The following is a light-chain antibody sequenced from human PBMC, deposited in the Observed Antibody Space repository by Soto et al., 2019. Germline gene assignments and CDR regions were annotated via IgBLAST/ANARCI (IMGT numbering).Light chain of an antibody. CDR1: QSISTW. J-gene: IGKJ4*01. CDR3: QQYNPYPLT. CDR2: KAS. V-gene: IGKV1-5*03. Sequence: DIQMTQSPSTLSASVGDRVTITCRASQSISTWLAWYQQKPGKAPKLLIYKASSLEGGVPSRFSGSGSGTEFTITISSLQPDDFATYYCQQYNPYPLTFGGGTTVEIK.